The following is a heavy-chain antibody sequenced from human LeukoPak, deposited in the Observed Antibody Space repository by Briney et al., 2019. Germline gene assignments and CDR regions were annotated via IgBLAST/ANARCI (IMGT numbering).Heavy chain of an antibody. D-gene: IGHD1-26*01. V-gene: IGHV3-66*01. Sequence: GGSLRLSCAASGFTVSSNYMSWVRQAPGKGLEWVSVIYSGGSTYYADSVKGRFTISRDNSKNTLYPQMNSLRAEDTAVYYCAREGGGSYTQVGYFDYWGQGTLVTVSS. CDR1: GFTVSSNY. CDR2: IYSGGST. J-gene: IGHJ4*02. CDR3: AREGGGSYTQVGYFDY.